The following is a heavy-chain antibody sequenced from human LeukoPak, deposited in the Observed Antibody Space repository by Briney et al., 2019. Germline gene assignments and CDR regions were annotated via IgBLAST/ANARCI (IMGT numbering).Heavy chain of an antibody. CDR1: EFTFSTYG. CDR3: AKDLMALPGLDYFDY. D-gene: IGHD1-7*01. V-gene: IGHV3-30*18. J-gene: IGHJ4*02. CDR2: ISEDGSNK. Sequence: GGSLRLSCAASEFTFSTYGMHWVRQAPGKGLEWVALISEDGSNKQYADSVKGRFTISRDNSENTLYLQMNSLRGEDTAVYFCAKDLMALPGLDYFDYWGQGTLVTVSS.